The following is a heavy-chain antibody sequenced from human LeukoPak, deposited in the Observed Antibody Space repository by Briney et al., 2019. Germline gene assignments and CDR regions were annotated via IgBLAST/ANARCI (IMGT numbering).Heavy chain of an antibody. CDR2: ISSSGSNI. CDR1: GFTFSTYE. Sequence: GGSLRLSCGASGFTFSTYEMNWVRQAPGKGLEWVSYISSSGSNIYYADSVKGRFTISRDNAKNSLYLQMNSLRAEDTAVYYCARAYAPMDYWGQGTLVTVS. CDR3: ARAYAPMDY. J-gene: IGHJ4*02. V-gene: IGHV3-48*03. D-gene: IGHD2-8*01.